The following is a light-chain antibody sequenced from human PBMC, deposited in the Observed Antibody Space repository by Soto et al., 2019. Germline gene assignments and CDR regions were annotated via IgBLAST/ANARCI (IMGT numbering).Light chain of an antibody. CDR2: EVS. CDR1: XXXVGGYNY. Sequence: QSVLTQPASVSGSPGQSITISCTGTXXXVGGYNYVSWYQQHPGKAPKLMIYEVSNRPSGVSNRFSGSKSGNTASLTISGXXXXXXXXXYCSSYTSSSTWVFGGGTKLTVL. CDR3: SSYTSSSTWV. V-gene: IGLV2-14*01. J-gene: IGLJ3*02.